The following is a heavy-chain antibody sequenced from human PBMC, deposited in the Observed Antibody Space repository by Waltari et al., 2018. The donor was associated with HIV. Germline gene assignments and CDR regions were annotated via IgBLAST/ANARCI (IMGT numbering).Heavy chain of an antibody. Sequence: EVQYLEYGGGLVRPGGCPRLSCLASGSNFAMIPLNWVRQAPGKGLEWVSSISRSASATYYADSVKGRATISRDNSMDMLSLHINSLTVDDAAVYHCVTSGYNFVEFGHRLDFWGRGILVTVS. V-gene: IGHV3-23*01. J-gene: IGHJ4*02. CDR2: ISRSASAT. CDR1: GSNFAMIP. D-gene: IGHD5-18*01. CDR3: VTSGYNFVEFGHRLDF.